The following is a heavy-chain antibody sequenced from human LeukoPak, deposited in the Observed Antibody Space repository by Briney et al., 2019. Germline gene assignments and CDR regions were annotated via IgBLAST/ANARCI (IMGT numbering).Heavy chain of an antibody. J-gene: IGHJ4*02. V-gene: IGHV4-34*01. CDR1: GGSFSGYY. CDR3: ARVGNGASPNFDC. D-gene: IGHD1-14*01. CDR2: INHSGST. Sequence: KPSETLSLTCAVYGGSFSGYYWSWIRQPPGKGLEWIGEINHSGSTNYNPPLKSRVTMSVDTSKNQLSLQLTSVTAADTAVYYCARVGNGASPNFDCWGQGTLVTVSS.